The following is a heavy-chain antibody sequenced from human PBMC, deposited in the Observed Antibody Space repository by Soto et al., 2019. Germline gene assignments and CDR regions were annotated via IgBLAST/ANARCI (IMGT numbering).Heavy chain of an antibody. CDR2: IYGTGNT. CDR3: RSSSRYSTDV. CDR1: GGSISSSFY. V-gene: IGHV4-39*01. J-gene: IGHJ6*02. Sequence: QLQLQESGPGLVKPSETLSLSCTVSGGSISSSFYWGWIRQPPGKGLEWIGSIYGTGNTYYNPSLEGRDTRSADTSKNQFFLNLIAVTAADTAVYYCRSSSRYSTDVWGQGATVTVSS. D-gene: IGHD6-19*01.